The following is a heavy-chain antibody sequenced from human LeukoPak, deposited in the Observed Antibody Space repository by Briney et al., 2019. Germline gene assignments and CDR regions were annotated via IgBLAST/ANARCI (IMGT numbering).Heavy chain of an antibody. CDR2: ISYSGST. D-gene: IGHD1-26*01. CDR1: GGSISSSPHY. CDR3: ARGGGSYSDF. V-gene: IGHV4-39*01. Sequence: SETLSLTCTVSGGSISSSPHYWVWLRQPPGKGLVWIGSISYSGSTYYSPSLKSRVTISMDTSKNQFSLILISVTAADTAVYYCARGGGSYSDFSGEGTLVTVSS. J-gene: IGHJ4*02.